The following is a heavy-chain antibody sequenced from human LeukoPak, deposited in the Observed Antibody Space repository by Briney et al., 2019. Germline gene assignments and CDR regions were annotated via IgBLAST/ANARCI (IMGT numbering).Heavy chain of an antibody. CDR1: GYSFTSYW. J-gene: IGHJ6*03. CDR3: ARRGYCSSTSCRGTRYYYYMDV. D-gene: IGHD2-2*01. V-gene: IGHV5-51*01. CDR2: IYPGDSDT. Sequence: GESLKISCKGSGYSFTSYWIGWVRQMPGKGLEWMGIIYPGDSDTRYSPSFQGQVTISADKSISTAYLQWSSLKAPDTAMYYCARRGYCSSTSCRGTRYYYYMDVWGKGTTVTVSS.